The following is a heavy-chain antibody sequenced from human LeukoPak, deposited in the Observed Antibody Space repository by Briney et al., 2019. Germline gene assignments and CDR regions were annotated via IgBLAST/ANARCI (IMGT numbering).Heavy chain of an antibody. CDR2: ISYDGSNK. Sequence: PGGSLRLSCAASGFTFSSYAMHWVRQAPGKGLEWVAVISYDGSNKYYADSVKGRFTISRDNSKNTLYLQMNSLRAEDTAVYYCARDGPGIAVAGPYYYYYGMDVWGKGTTVTVSS. D-gene: IGHD6-19*01. CDR1: GFTFSSYA. J-gene: IGHJ6*04. V-gene: IGHV3-30-3*01. CDR3: ARDGPGIAVAGPYYYYYGMDV.